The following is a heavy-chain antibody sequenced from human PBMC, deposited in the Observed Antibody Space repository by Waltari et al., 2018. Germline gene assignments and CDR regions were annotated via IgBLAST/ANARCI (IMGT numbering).Heavy chain of an antibody. CDR1: GGSISSYY. CDR2: IYYSGST. Sequence: QVQLQESGPGLVKPSETLSLTCTVPGGSISSYYWSWIRQPPGKGLEWIGYIYYSGSTNYNPSLKSRVTISVDTSKNQFSLKLSSVTAADTAVYYCARYRDCSGGSCYSFGDAVEIWGQGTMVTVSS. J-gene: IGHJ3*02. V-gene: IGHV4-59*01. D-gene: IGHD2-15*01. CDR3: ARYRDCSGGSCYSFGDAVEI.